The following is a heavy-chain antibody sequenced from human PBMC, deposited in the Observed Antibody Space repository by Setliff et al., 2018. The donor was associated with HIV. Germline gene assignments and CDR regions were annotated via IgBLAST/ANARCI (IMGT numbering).Heavy chain of an antibody. D-gene: IGHD5-12*01. V-gene: IGHV1-8*02. CDR3: ARGRDGYKPEPFDS. J-gene: IGHJ4*02. CDR2: ISAKSGNT. Sequence: ASVKVSCKASGYTFTSYGISWVRQAPGQGLEWMGWISAKSGNTGYARKFQGRVSMTRNTSISTAYMELSSLISEDTAVYYCARGRDGYKPEPFDSWGQGTLVTVSS. CDR1: GYTFTSYG.